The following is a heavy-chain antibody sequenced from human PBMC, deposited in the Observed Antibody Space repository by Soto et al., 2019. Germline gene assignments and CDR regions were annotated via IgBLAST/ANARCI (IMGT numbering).Heavy chain of an antibody. Sequence: QVQLQESGPGLVKSSETLSLTCSVSGDSSSTYYWAWIRHPPWKGLEWIGYINYSGRSNHNPSLKSRLRISVGASKNQVSLKLTSVTAADTAVYYCARSYCADSVSCNWFDPWGQGTLVVVSS. J-gene: IGHJ5*02. D-gene: IGHD2-8*02. CDR1: GDSSSTYY. CDR2: INYSGRS. V-gene: IGHV4-59*01. CDR3: ARSYCADSVSCNWFDP.